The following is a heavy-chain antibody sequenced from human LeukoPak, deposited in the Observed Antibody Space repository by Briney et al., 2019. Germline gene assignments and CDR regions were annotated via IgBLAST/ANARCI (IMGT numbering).Heavy chain of an antibody. CDR2: ISSSSSYI. V-gene: IGHV3-21*01. Sequence: PGGSLTLSCAASGFTFSSYSMNWVRQAPGKGLEWVSSISSSSSYIYYADSVKGRFTISRDNAKNSLYLQMNSLRAEDTAVYYCARDLFEVPAPFDYWGQGTLVTVSS. CDR3: ARDLFEVPAPFDY. J-gene: IGHJ4*02. CDR1: GFTFSSYS. D-gene: IGHD2-2*01.